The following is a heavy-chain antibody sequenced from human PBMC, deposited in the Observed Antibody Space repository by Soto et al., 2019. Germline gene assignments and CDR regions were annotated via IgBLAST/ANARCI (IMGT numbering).Heavy chain of an antibody. CDR2: INHSGST. CDR3: ARFSPQYHASY. J-gene: IGHJ4*02. D-gene: IGHD4-4*01. Sequence: PSETLSLTCAVYGGSFSGYYWSWLRQPPGKGLEWIGEINHSGSTNYNPSLKSRVTISVDTSKNQFSLKLSSVTAADTAVYYCARFSPQYHASYWGQGTLVTVSS. CDR1: GGSFSGYY. V-gene: IGHV4-34*01.